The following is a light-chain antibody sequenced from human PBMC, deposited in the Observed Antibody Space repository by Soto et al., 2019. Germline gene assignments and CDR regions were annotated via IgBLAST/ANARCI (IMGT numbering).Light chain of an antibody. Sequence: QSALTQPASVSGSPGQSITISCSGTSSDIGSYNHVAWYQQFPGKSPKLMIYAVSDRPSGVSDRFSGSKSGITASLTISGLQTEDEADYYCFSYTDRQYYLYGPPTKVTV. CDR3: FSYTDRQYYL. CDR1: SSDIGSYNH. CDR2: AVS. J-gene: IGLJ1*01. V-gene: IGLV2-14*03.